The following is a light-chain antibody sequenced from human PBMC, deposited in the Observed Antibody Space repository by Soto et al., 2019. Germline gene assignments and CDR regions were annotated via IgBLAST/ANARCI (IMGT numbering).Light chain of an antibody. V-gene: IGKV3-11*01. CDR1: QSVSNY. CDR2: DTF. CDR3: QQRAGWPRT. Sequence: EIVLTQSPATLSLSPGERATISCRASQSVSNYLTWYQQKPGQAPRLFVYDTFNRANGVPARFTGSGSDTDFSLTISSLEPEDFAVYYCQQRAGWPRTFGQGTKV. J-gene: IGKJ1*01.